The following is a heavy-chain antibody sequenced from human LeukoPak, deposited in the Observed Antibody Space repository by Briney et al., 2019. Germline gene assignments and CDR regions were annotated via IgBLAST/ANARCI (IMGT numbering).Heavy chain of an antibody. CDR3: ARLYDILTGPIDY. J-gene: IGHJ4*02. D-gene: IGHD3-9*01. CDR2: INTNTGNP. V-gene: IGHV7-4-1*02. CDR1: GYTFTTYA. Sequence: GASVKVSCKASGYTFTTYAINWVRQAPGQGHEWMGWINTNTGNPTFAQGFTGRFVFSLDTSVSTAYLQINSLRAEDTAVYYCARLYDILTGPIDYWGQGTLVTVSS.